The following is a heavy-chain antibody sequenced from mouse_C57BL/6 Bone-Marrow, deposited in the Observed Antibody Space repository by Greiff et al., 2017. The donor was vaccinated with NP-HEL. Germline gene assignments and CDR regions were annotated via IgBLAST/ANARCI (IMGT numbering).Heavy chain of an antibody. CDR1: GFNIKDYY. CDR2: IDPADGDT. J-gene: IGHJ4*01. V-gene: IGHV14-2*01. Sequence: EVQLQQSGAELVKPGASVKLSCTASGFNIKDYYMHWVKQRTEQGLEWIGRIDPADGDTKYAPKFQGKATITADTSSNTAYLQLSSLTSADTAVYYCDRGYSNYAMDYWGQGTSVTVSA. D-gene: IGHD2-2*01. CDR3: DRGYSNYAMDY.